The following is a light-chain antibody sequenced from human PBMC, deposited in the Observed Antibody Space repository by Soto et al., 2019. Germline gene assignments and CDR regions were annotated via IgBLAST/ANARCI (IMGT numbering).Light chain of an antibody. CDR2: GES. V-gene: IGKV3-15*01. Sequence: EVVMTQSPATLSVSPGERVILSCRSSQSVGDNLAWLQQKPGQGPRLLIYGESTRATGIPARFSGSGSETESTLTLSSLRSEDSAVYLCQQYNDWPITFGQGIRLDI. CDR3: QQYNDWPIT. CDR1: QSVGDN. J-gene: IGKJ5*01.